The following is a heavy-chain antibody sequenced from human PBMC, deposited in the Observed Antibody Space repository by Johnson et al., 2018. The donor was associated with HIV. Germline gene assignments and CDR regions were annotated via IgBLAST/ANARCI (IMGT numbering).Heavy chain of an antibody. J-gene: IGHJ3*02. CDR3: ARDKVLGYTFGSPRDGFDI. D-gene: IGHD3-3*01. V-gene: IGHV3-11*01. CDR1: GFTFSDYY. Sequence: QVQLVESGGGLVKPGGSLRLSCAASGFTFSDYYMSWIRQAPGKGLEWVSYISSSGSTIYYADSVKGRFTISRDNARTSLYLQMNSLRAEDTAVYYCARDKVLGYTFGSPRDGFDIWGQGTMVTVSS. CDR2: ISSSGSTI.